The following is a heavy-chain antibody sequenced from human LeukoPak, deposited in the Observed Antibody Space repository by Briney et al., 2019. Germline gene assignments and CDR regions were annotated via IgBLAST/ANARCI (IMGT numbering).Heavy chain of an antibody. J-gene: IGHJ4*02. Sequence: GGSLRLSCAASGFTFSNYAMNWVRQAPGKGLKWVSYISSSSSYTNYADSVKGRFTISRDNAKNSLYLQMNSLRAEDTAVYYCARERGSRFFDYWGQGTLVTVSS. CDR2: ISSSSSYT. V-gene: IGHV3-11*05. CDR1: GFTFSNYA. CDR3: ARERGSRFFDY. D-gene: IGHD1-26*01.